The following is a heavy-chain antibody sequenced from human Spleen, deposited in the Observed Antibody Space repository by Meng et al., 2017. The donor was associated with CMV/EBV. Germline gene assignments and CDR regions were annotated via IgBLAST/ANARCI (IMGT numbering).Heavy chain of an antibody. D-gene: IGHD3-3*01. CDR2: IIPIFGTA. CDR3: ASELRFLDYYYYGMDV. CDR1: GGTFSSYA. V-gene: IGHV1-69*05. J-gene: IGHJ6*02. Sequence: SVKVSCKASGGTFSSYAISWVQQAPGQGLEWMGGIIPIFGTANYAQKFQGRVTITTDESTSTAYMELSSLRSEDTAVYYCASELRFLDYYYYGMDVWGQGTTVTVSS.